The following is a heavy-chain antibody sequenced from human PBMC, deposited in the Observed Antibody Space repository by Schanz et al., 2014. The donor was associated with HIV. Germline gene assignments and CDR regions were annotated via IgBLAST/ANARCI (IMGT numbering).Heavy chain of an antibody. D-gene: IGHD6-13*01. V-gene: IGHV3-33*08. CDR1: GFSFDSFG. CDR3: ARGQPLVQRWFDP. Sequence: QVQLVESGGGVVQPGRSLRLSCVASGFSFDSFGMHWVRQAPGKGLEWVALIWYDGSNKIYADSVKGRFTISRDNSKNTLYLQMNSLRPEDTAVYYCARGQPLVQRWFDPWGQGTLVTVSS. J-gene: IGHJ5*02. CDR2: IWYDGSNK.